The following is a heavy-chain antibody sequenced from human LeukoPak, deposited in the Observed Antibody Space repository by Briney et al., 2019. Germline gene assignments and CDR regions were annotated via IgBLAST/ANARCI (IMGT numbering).Heavy chain of an antibody. D-gene: IGHD3-22*01. Sequence: SQTLSLTCAISGDSDSSNSAAWNWIRQSPSRGLEWLGSTYYRSKWYNDYAVSVKSRITINPDTSKNQFSLQLNSVTPEDTAVYYCARAPSYDSSGYYPRYYYYYMDVWGKGTTVTVSS. CDR1: GDSDSSNSAA. V-gene: IGHV6-1*01. J-gene: IGHJ6*03. CDR2: TYYRSKWYN. CDR3: ARAPSYDSSGYYPRYYYYYMDV.